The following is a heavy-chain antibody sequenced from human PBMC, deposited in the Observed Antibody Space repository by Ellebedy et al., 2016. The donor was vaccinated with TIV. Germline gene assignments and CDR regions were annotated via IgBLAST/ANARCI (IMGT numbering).Heavy chain of an antibody. Sequence: GESLKISCAAWGFSFSNFWMSWVRQAPGKGLEWVAHIKTDGSETYYVDSVKGRFTISRDNAQDTLFLQMHSLRAEETAVYFCSRGWSTPDSWGQGTLVIVSS. J-gene: IGHJ4*02. CDR1: GFSFSNFW. CDR2: IKTDGSET. D-gene: IGHD2-15*01. CDR3: SRGWSTPDS. V-gene: IGHV3-7*01.